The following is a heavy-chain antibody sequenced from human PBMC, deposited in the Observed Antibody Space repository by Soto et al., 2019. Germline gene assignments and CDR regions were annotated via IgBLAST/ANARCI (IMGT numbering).Heavy chain of an antibody. CDR2: FYSATST. Sequence: PGGSLRLSCAASGFTVSSSYMSWVRQAQGRGLECVSVFYSATSTYCPDSVKGRFTISRDNAKNSLYLQMNSLRAEDTAVYYCARDQLYYNDISGRPLNAFDVWGQGTMVTVSS. J-gene: IGHJ3*01. D-gene: IGHD3-22*01. CDR3: ARDQLYYNDISGRPLNAFDV. CDR1: GFTVSSSY. V-gene: IGHV3-53*01.